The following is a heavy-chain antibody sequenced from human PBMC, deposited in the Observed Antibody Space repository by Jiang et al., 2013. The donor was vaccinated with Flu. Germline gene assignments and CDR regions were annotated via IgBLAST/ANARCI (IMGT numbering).Heavy chain of an antibody. CDR3: ARERPYCTNGVCPYYFDY. Sequence: SLTCTVSGGSISSGGYYWSWIRQHPGKGLEWIGYIYYSGSTYYNPSLKSRVTISVDTSKNQFSLKLSSVTAADTAVYYCARERPYCTNGVCPYYFDYWGQGTLVTVSP. V-gene: IGHV4-31*03. CDR2: IYYSGST. J-gene: IGHJ4*02. CDR1: GGSISSGGYY. D-gene: IGHD2-8*01.